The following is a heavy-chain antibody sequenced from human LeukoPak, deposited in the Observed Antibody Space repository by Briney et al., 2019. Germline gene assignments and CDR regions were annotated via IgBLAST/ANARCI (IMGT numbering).Heavy chain of an antibody. J-gene: IGHJ4*02. CDR2: IYWDDDK. CDR1: GFSVSTSGVG. D-gene: IGHD3-9*01. V-gene: IGHV2-5*02. CDR3: AHRGIASRGYYDIFDY. Sequence: SGPTLVKPTQTLTLTCTLSGFSVSTSGVGVGWIRQPPGKALEWLALIYWDDDKRYSPSLRNRLTITKDTSKNQVVLTMTNMNPVDTATYYCAHRGIASRGYYDIFDYWGQGTLVTVSS.